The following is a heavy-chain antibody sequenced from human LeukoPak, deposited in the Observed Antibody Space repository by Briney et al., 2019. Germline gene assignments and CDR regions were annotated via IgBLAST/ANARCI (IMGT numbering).Heavy chain of an antibody. CDR2: ISWNSGSI. CDR1: GFTFDDYA. V-gene: IGHV3-9*01. Sequence: GRSLRLSCAASGFTFDDYAMHWVRQAPGKGLEWVSGISWNSGSIGYADSVKGRFTISRDNAKNSLYLQMNSLRAEDTALYYCAKDIGHYYGDWTEAFDYWGQGTLVTVSS. J-gene: IGHJ4*02. D-gene: IGHD4-17*01. CDR3: AKDIGHYYGDWTEAFDY.